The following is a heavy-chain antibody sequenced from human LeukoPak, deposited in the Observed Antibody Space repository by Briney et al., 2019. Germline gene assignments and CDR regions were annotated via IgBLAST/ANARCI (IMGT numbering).Heavy chain of an antibody. D-gene: IGHD4/OR15-4a*01. CDR2: INHSGST. CDR3: VRILTMRGYFDP. V-gene: IGHV4-34*01. CDR1: GGSFSGYY. J-gene: IGHJ5*02. Sequence: PSETLSLTCAVYGGSFSGYYWSWVRQPPGKGLEWIGEINHSGSTNYNPSLKSRVTISVDTSKNQFSLKLASVTTADTAVYFCVRILTMRGYFDPWGQGALVTVSS.